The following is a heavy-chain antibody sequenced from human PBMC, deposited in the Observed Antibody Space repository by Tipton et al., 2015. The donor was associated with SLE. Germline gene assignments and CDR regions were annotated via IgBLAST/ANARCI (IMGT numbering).Heavy chain of an antibody. D-gene: IGHD6-13*01. CDR2: IYYTGDI. Sequence: TLSLTCIVSDGSIRTHYWSWLRQPPGKGLEWIGYIYYTGDINYHPSLKSRVTISIDTSKNQFSLKLTSVTAADTAVYYCARHVIPDISWTTIDYWGQGTLVNVSS. J-gene: IGHJ4*02. CDR1: DGSIRTHY. V-gene: IGHV4-59*11. CDR3: ARHVIPDISWTTIDY.